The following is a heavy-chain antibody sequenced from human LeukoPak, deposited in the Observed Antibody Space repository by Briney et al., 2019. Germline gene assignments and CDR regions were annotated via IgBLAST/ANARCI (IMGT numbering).Heavy chain of an antibody. CDR3: AKGGWGYGLGSYDY. V-gene: IGHV3-30*18. CDR2: ISYDGSNK. D-gene: IGHD3-10*01. J-gene: IGHJ4*02. CDR1: GFTFSSYG. Sequence: PGGSLRLSCAASGFTFSSYGMHWVRQAPGKGLEWVAVISYDGSNKYYADSVKGRFTISRDNSKNTLYLQMNSLRAEDTAVYYCAKGGWGYGLGSYDYWGQGTLVTVSS.